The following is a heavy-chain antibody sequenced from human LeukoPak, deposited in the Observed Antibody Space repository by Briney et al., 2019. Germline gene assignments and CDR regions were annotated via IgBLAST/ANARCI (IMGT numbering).Heavy chain of an antibody. J-gene: IGHJ4*02. CDR1: GASISSSNYY. V-gene: IGHV4-39*01. Sequence: TSETLSLTCTVSGASISSSNYYWGWIRQPPGKGLEWIGSIYYSGSTYYNPSLKSRVTISVDTSKNQFSLKLSSVTAADTAVYYCARHKDTAMFDYWGQGTLVTVSS. CDR3: ARHKDTAMFDY. CDR2: IYYSGST. D-gene: IGHD5-18*01.